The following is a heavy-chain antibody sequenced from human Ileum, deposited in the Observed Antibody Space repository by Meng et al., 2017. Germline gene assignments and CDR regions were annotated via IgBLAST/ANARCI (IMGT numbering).Heavy chain of an antibody. J-gene: IGHJ5*02. D-gene: IGHD3-16*01. V-gene: IGHV3-11*01. Sequence: QGALVGSGGDLVKPGGSLRLCCAASGFSISDDHITWIRQAPGKGLEWISYISKTSIYIYYTDSVKGRFTISRDNAKDSVCLQMNSLRAEDTAVYYCARDGGHRRFDVWGQGTLVTVSS. CDR2: ISKTSIYI. CDR1: GFSISDDH. CDR3: ARDGGHRRFDV.